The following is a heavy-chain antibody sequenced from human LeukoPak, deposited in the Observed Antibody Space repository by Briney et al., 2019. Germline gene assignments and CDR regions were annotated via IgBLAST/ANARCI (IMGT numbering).Heavy chain of an antibody. CDR2: IYYSGST. V-gene: IGHV4-59*08. Sequence: SETLSLTCTVSGGSISSSYWSWIRQPPGKGLEWIGYIYYSGSTNYNPSFKSRVTISVDTSKNQFSLKLSSVTAADTAVYYCARHSCTNGVCYTLDYWGQGTLVTVSS. CDR3: ARHSCTNGVCYTLDY. D-gene: IGHD2-8*01. J-gene: IGHJ4*02. CDR1: GGSISSSY.